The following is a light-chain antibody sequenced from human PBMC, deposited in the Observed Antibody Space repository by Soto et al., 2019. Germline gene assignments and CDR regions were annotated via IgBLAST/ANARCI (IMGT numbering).Light chain of an antibody. J-gene: IGKJ1*01. CDR1: QSVSSS. V-gene: IGKV3-15*01. CDR3: QQYNTYSGT. CDR2: DAS. Sequence: EIVMTQSPATLSVSPGERATLSCRASQSVSSSLAWYQQKPGKAPKLLIYDASTMESGVPSRFSGSGSGTEFTLTISSLQPDDFATYYCQQYNTYSGTFGQGTKVDIK.